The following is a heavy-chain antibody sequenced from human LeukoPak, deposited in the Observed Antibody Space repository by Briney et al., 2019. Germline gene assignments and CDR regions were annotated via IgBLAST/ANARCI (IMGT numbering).Heavy chain of an antibody. J-gene: IGHJ5*02. D-gene: IGHD3-16*02. Sequence: GASVKVSCKASGYTFTSYGISWVRQAPGQGLEWVGWISAYNGNTNYAQKLQGRVTMTTDTSTSTAYMELRSLRSDDTAVYYCARAIMITFGGVIGHNWFDPWGQGTLVTVSS. CDR2: ISAYNGNT. CDR1: GYTFTSYG. CDR3: ARAIMITFGGVIGHNWFDP. V-gene: IGHV1-18*01.